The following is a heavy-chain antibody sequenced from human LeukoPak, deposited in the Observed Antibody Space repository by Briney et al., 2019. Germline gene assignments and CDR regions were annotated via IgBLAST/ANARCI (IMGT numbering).Heavy chain of an antibody. CDR1: GFIFSSYT. J-gene: IGHJ1*01. D-gene: IGHD2-21*02. V-gene: IGHV3-21*01. Sequence: GGSLRLSCAASGFIFSSYTMNWVRQAPGKGLEWVSAISGNSNEIYYADSVKGRFSISRDNTKSSLYLQMNSLRAEDMAVYYCARGYCGGDCYGDWGQGTLVTVSS. CDR3: ARGYCGGDCYGD. CDR2: ISGNSNEI.